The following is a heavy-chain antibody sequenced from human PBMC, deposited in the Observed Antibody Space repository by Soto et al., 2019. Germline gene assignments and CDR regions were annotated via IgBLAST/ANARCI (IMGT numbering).Heavy chain of an antibody. J-gene: IGHJ6*02. D-gene: IGHD6-13*01. V-gene: IGHV3-30-3*01. CDR3: AREQQQLAKYYYYYGMDV. Sequence: GGSLRLSCAASGFTFSSYAMHWVRQAPGKGLEWVAVISYDGSNKYYADSVKGRFTISRDNSKNTLYLQMNSLRAEDTAVYYCAREQQQLAKYYYYYGMDVWGQGTTVTVSS. CDR1: GFTFSSYA. CDR2: ISYDGSNK.